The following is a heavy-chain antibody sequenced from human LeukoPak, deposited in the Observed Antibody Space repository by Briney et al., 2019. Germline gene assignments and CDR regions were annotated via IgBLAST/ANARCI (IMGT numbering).Heavy chain of an antibody. CDR3: ARAILISSTSGNWFDP. V-gene: IGHV4-59*01. CDR2: IYSSGST. D-gene: IGHD2-2*01. J-gene: IGHJ5*02. Sequence: SETLSLTCTVSGGSISSYYWSWIRQPPGKGLEWIGYIYSSGSTNYNPSLKSRITISVDTSKNQFSLKLSSVTAADTAVYYCARAILISSTSGNWFDPWGQGTLVTVSS. CDR1: GGSISSYY.